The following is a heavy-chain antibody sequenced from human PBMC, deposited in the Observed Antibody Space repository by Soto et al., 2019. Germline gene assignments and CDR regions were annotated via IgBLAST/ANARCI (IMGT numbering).Heavy chain of an antibody. V-gene: IGHV3-74*01. CDR2: INTDGSTT. CDR3: ARQDPLYSGPEGY. J-gene: IGHJ4*02. Sequence: PGGSLRLSCAASGFTFSNYGMHWVRQAPGKGLVWVSRINTDGSTTNYADSVKGRFTISRDNAKNTLYLQMSSLRAEDTAVYYCARQDPLYSGPEGYWGQGTLVTVSS. D-gene: IGHD5-12*01. CDR1: GFTFSNYG.